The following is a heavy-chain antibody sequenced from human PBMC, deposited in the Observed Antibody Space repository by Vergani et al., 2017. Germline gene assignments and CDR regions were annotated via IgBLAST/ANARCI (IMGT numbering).Heavy chain of an antibody. J-gene: IGHJ6*03. CDR2: IYYSGST. V-gene: IGHV4-39*01. D-gene: IGHD6-13*01. CDR1: GGSIRSTFYY. Sequence: QVQLHESGPGLVKPSETLSLTCTVSGGSIRSTFYYWGLIRQPPGKGLEWIGTIYYSGSTYYNPSLKSRVTISVDTSKNQFSLKLNSVTAADTAVYYCARHKEQLVPGNYYYYYYMDVWGKGTTVTVSS. CDR3: ARHKEQLVPGNYYYYYYMDV.